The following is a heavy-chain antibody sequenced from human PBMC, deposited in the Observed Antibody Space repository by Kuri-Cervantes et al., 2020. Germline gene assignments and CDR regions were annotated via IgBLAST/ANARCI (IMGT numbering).Heavy chain of an antibody. CDR2: IPNDGINH. Sequence: GGSLRLSCAGSGFTFSDYDIHWVRQAPGKGLEWITLIPNDGINHYFGNSVKGRFTMSRDNSKNTIYLQMNRLRPEDTAVYYCAKRGDSVDLSTSYDMDVWGQGTTVTVSS. D-gene: IGHD3-9*01. CDR3: AKRGDSVDLSTSYDMDV. CDR1: GFTFSDYD. V-gene: IGHV3-30*18. J-gene: IGHJ6*02.